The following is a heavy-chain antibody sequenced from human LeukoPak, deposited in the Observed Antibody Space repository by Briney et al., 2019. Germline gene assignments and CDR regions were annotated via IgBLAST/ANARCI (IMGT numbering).Heavy chain of an antibody. CDR3: ARDLGSGTYRGWFDS. D-gene: IGHD1-26*01. V-gene: IGHV3-21*01. CDR2: ISGGSAFI. J-gene: IGHJ5*01. CDR1: GFTFSSFT. Sequence: PGGSLRLSCAASGFTFSSFTINWVRQAPGKGLEWVSSISGGSAFIYYADSVKGRFTVSRDNAKNSLFLEMDSLRAEDTAVYFCARDLGSGTYRGWFDSWGPGTLVTVSS.